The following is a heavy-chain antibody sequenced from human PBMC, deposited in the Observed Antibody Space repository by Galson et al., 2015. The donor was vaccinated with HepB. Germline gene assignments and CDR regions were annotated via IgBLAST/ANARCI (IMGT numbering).Heavy chain of an antibody. V-gene: IGHV3-7*01. CDR2: IKQDGTER. Sequence: SLRLSCAASRFTFSSYWMSWVRQAPGKGLEWVANIKQDGTERYYVDSVKGRFAISRDNARNSLYLQMNSLRAEDTAVYYRARDHDDSSGYYRSQGYGMDVWGQGTTVTVSS. CDR3: ARDHDDSSGYYRSQGYGMDV. CDR1: RFTFSSYW. J-gene: IGHJ6*02. D-gene: IGHD3-22*01.